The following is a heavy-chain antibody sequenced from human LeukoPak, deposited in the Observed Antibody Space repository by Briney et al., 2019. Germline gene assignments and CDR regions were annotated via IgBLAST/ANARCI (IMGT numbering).Heavy chain of an antibody. CDR1: GYTFSSYG. J-gene: IGHJ5*01. CDR2: VSPYNGDT. CDR3: ARLEYSSGWYVC. D-gene: IGHD3-22*01. Sequence: GASVKVSCKASGYTFSSYGVNWVRQAPGQGLEWMGWVSPYNGDTNYAQKFQDRVTMTTDTSTNTAYMELRSLRSDDTAVYYCARLEYSSGWYVCWGQGTLVTVSS. V-gene: IGHV1-18*01.